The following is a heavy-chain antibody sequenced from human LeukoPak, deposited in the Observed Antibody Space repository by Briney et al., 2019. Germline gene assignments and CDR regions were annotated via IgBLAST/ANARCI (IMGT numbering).Heavy chain of an antibody. J-gene: IGHJ5*02. CDR3: ARAQALNWFDP. Sequence: SETLSLTCAVSGYSISSGYYWGWIRQPPGKGLEWIGSIHHSGTTSYNPSLQSRVTISVDTSKNQFSLKLSSVTAADTAVYYCARAQALNWFDPWGQGTLVTVSS. V-gene: IGHV4-38-2*01. CDR2: IHHSGTT. CDR1: GYSISSGYY.